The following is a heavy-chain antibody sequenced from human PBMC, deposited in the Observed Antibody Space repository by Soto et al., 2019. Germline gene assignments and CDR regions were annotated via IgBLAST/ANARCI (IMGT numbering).Heavy chain of an antibody. CDR2: ISKDGSKT. J-gene: IGHJ6*02. V-gene: IGHV3-30*03. CDR3: ATSGGDYFYYAMDV. CDR1: GLSLSINA. Sequence: PAGSRRLACSVAGLSLSINAMHWVRQAPGKGLEWVAVISKDGSKTNHGGSVTGRFTISRANSTSSLYLQMNSLSAADTAVYYCATSGGDYFYYAMDVWGQGTLVTVSS.